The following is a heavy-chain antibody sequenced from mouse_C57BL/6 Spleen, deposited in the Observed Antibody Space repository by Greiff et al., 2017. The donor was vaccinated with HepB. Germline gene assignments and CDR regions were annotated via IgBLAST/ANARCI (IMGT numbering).Heavy chain of an antibody. Sequence: EVMLVESGPGMVKPSQSLSLTCTVTGYSITSGYDWHWIRHFPGNKLEWMGYISYSGSTNYNPSLKSRISITHDTSKNHFFLKLNSVTTEDTATYYCAMIYYDYGYAMDYWGQGTSVTVSS. CDR1: GYSITSGYD. D-gene: IGHD2-4*01. V-gene: IGHV3-1*01. CDR3: AMIYYDYGYAMDY. J-gene: IGHJ4*01. CDR2: ISYSGST.